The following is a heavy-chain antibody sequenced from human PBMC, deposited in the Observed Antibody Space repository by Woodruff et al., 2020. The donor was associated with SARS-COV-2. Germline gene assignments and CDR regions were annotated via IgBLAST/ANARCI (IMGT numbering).Heavy chain of an antibody. J-gene: IGHJ4*02. CDR2: INSDGSST. CDR3: ARDYDFWSGYYGYFDY. Sequence: VWVSRINSDGSSTSYADSVKGRFTISRDNAKNTLYLQMNSLRAEDTAVYYCARDYDFWSGYYGYFDYWGQGTL. V-gene: IGHV3-74*01. D-gene: IGHD3-3*01.